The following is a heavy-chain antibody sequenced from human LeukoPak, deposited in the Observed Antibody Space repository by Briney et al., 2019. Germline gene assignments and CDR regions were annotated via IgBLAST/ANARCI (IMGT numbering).Heavy chain of an antibody. D-gene: IGHD4-17*01. CDR2: ISSSGSTI. V-gene: IGHV3-48*04. CDR1: GFTFSSYS. Sequence: PGGSLRLSCAASGFTFSSYSMNWVRQAPGKGLEWVSYISSSGSTIYYADSVKGRFTISRDNAKNSLYLQMNSLRAEDTAVYYCARDNGDYVEAFDIWGQGTMVTVSS. J-gene: IGHJ3*02. CDR3: ARDNGDYVEAFDI.